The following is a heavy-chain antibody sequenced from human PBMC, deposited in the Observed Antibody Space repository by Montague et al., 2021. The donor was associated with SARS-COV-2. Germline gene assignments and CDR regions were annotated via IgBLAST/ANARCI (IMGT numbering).Heavy chain of an antibody. J-gene: IGHJ4*02. CDR1: GGSFNIFS. V-gene: IGHV4-34*01. CDR2: VDHSGNT. Sequence: SETLSLTCAVYGGSFNIFSWGWIRQSPGQGLGWIGEVDHSGNTKYNPSLKRRVTISIDTSKNQFSLNLTSVTAADTAIYYCARGTRAVQITPGFRYWGQGTLVAVSS. CDR3: ARGTRAVQITPGFRY. D-gene: IGHD5-24*01.